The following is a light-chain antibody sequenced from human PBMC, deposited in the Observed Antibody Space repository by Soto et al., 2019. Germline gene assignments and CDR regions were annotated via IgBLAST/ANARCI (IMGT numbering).Light chain of an antibody. Sequence: EIVLSQSAGAVSLSPGQRATLVCRSSQSVSNRYLAWYQQKPGQAPRLLIYGASSRATGVPDRISGSGSGTDFALTINRLEAEDFAVYYCQQRHMWPITFGQGTRLEIK. CDR2: GAS. CDR3: QQRHMWPIT. CDR1: QSVSNRY. J-gene: IGKJ5*01. V-gene: IGKV3-20*01.